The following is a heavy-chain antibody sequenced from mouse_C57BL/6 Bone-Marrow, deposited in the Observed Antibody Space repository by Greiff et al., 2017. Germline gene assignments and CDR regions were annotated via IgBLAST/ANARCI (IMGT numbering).Heavy chain of an antibody. J-gene: IGHJ4*01. D-gene: IGHD2-4*01. CDR2: IYPGSGST. V-gene: IGHV1-55*01. Sequence: VQLQQSGAELVKPGASVKMSCKASGYTFTSYWITWVKQRPGQGLEWIGDIYPGSGSTNYNEKFKSKATLTVDTSSSTAYMQLSSLTSEDSAVYYCARFHYDYDDAMDYWGQGTSVTVPS. CDR1: GYTFTSYW. CDR3: ARFHYDYDDAMDY.